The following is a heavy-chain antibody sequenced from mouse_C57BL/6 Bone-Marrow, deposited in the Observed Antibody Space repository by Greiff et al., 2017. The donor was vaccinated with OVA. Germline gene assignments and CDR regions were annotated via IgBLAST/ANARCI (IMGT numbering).Heavy chain of an antibody. D-gene: IGHD1-1*01. J-gene: IGHJ1*03. V-gene: IGHV10-3*01. CDR2: IRSKSSNYAT. Sequence: EVQVVESGGGLVQPKGSLKLSCAASGFTFNTYAMHWVRQAPGKGLEWVARIRSKSSNYATYYADSVKDRFTISRDDSQSMLYLQMNNLKTEDTAMYYCVRDYYGSSYRWYFDVWGTGTTVTVSS. CDR3: VRDYYGSSYRWYFDV. CDR1: GFTFNTYA.